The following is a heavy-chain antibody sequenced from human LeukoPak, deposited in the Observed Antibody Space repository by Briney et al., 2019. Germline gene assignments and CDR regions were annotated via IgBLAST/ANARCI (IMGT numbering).Heavy chain of an antibody. D-gene: IGHD2-15*01. CDR1: GFTFSDYS. J-gene: IGHJ5*02. CDR2: ISGSSNTI. V-gene: IGHV3-48*02. CDR3: ARERRYCSGNTCYENWFDP. Sequence: GGSLRLSCAASGFTFSDYSMNWVRQAPGKGLEWVSYISGSSNTIYHADSVRGRFTTSRDNAKNSPFLQMTSLRDEDTAVYYCARERRYCSGNTCYENWFDPWGQGTLVTVSS.